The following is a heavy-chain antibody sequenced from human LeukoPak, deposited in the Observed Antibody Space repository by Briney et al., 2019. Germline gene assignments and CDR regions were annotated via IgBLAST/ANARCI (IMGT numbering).Heavy chain of an antibody. CDR1: GGSFSGYY. V-gene: IGHV4-34*01. CDR3: ARGSPRGYGSGSYVRSWFDP. CDR2: INHSGST. J-gene: IGHJ5*02. Sequence: SETLSLTCAVYGGSFSGYYWSWIRQPPGKGLEWIGEINHSGSTYYNPSLKSRVTISVDTSKNQFSLELSSVTAADTAVYYCARGSPRGYGSGSYVRSWFDPWGQGTLVTVSS. D-gene: IGHD3-10*01.